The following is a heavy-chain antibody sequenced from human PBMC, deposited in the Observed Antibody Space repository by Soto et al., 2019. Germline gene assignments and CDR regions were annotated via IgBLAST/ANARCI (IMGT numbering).Heavy chain of an antibody. CDR2: IDPSDSYT. D-gene: IGHD6-6*01. V-gene: IGHV5-10-1*01. CDR1: GYSFSSFW. CDR3: ASQVSSIADYYYYYYGMDV. Sequence: GESLKISCEGSGYSFSSFWISWVRQMPGKGLEWVGRIDPSDSYTNYSPSFQGHVTISADKSISTAYLQWSSLKASDTAMYYCASQVSSIADYYYYYYGMDVWGQGTTVTVSS. J-gene: IGHJ6*02.